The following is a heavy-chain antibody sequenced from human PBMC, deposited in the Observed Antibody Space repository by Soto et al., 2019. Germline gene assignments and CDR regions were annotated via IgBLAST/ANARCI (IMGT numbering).Heavy chain of an antibody. V-gene: IGHV1-2*02. J-gene: IGHJ6*02. Sequence: GASVKVSCKASGYTFTGYYMHWVRQAPGQGLEWMGWINPNSGGTNYAQKFQGRVTMTRDTSISTAYMELSRLRSDDTAVYYCAREGLRGLTGYYGMDVWGQGTTVTVS. CDR1: GYTFTGYY. D-gene: IGHD2-21*02. CDR2: INPNSGGT. CDR3: AREGLRGLTGYYGMDV.